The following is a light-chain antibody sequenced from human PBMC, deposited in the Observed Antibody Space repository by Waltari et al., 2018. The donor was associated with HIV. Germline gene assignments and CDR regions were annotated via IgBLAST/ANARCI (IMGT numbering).Light chain of an antibody. CDR2: NNK. V-gene: IGLV1-47*01. J-gene: IGLJ1*01. Sequence: QSVLSQPPSASGTPGQRVTISCSGSTSNIGSNYVYWFQQCPGTTPKLLIFNNKQRAAGVPERFSGSKSGTSASLAISGLRSEDEGDYYCAAWDDSLSGQGVFGTGTKVTVL. CDR1: TSNIGSNY. CDR3: AAWDDSLSGQGV.